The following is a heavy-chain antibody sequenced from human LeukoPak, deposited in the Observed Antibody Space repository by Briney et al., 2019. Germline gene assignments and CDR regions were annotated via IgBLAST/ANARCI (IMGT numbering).Heavy chain of an antibody. CDR3: AKSLAGGVDFDY. CDR1: GFTFSSYA. D-gene: IGHD2-8*02. Sequence: GGSLRLSCAASGFTFSSYAMSWVRQAPGKGLEWVSVVMPTGGYTYYADSVKGRFTISRGISENTLYLQMNSLRAEDTALYYCAKSLAGGVDFDYWGQGTLVTVSS. CDR2: VMPTGGYT. J-gene: IGHJ4*02. V-gene: IGHV3-23*01.